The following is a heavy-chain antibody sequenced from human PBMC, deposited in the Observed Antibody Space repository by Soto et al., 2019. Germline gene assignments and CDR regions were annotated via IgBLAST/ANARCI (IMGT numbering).Heavy chain of an antibody. V-gene: IGHV3-33*01. J-gene: IGHJ6*02. CDR1: GFTFSSYG. CDR2: IWYDGSNK. CDR3: ARDLRDFWSGSGMDV. Sequence: GGSLRLSCASSGFTFSSYGMHWVRQAPGKGLEWVAVIWYDGSNKYYADSVKGRFTISRDNSKNTLYLQMNSLGAEDTAVYYCARDLRDFWSGSGMDVWGQGTTVTVSS. D-gene: IGHD3-3*01.